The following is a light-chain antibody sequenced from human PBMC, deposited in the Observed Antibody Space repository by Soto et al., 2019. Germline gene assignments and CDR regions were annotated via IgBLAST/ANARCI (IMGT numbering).Light chain of an antibody. J-gene: IGKJ2*01. CDR3: QQYESYSPYT. CDR1: QSISSR. CDR2: RAS. Sequence: DIQMTQSPSTLSASVGDRVTITCRASQSISSRLAWYQQKPGKAPKLLIYRASSLERGVPSRFSGSGSGTKFTLTISSLQPDDFATYYCQQYESYSPYTFGQGTKLEIK. V-gene: IGKV1-5*03.